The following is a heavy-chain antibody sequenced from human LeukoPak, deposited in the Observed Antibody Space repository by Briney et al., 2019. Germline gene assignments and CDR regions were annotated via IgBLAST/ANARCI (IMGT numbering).Heavy chain of an antibody. D-gene: IGHD4/OR15-4a*01. CDR2: IYYSATT. Sequence: SETLSLTCTVSGGSITRYYWSWIRQPPGKGLEWTGYIYYSATTNYNPSLKSRFTISIDASKNQFSLNLTSLTAADTAVYYCARGVPFDPWGQGTQVTVSS. J-gene: IGHJ5*02. V-gene: IGHV4-59*01. CDR1: GGSITRYY. CDR3: ARGVPFDP.